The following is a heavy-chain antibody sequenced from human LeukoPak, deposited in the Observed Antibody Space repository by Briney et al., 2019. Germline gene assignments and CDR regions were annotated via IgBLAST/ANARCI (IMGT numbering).Heavy chain of an antibody. CDR3: AREGHDSSGYYSS. D-gene: IGHD3-22*01. J-gene: IGHJ4*02. V-gene: IGHV4-39*07. CDR1: GGSISSSSYY. Sequence: SETLSLTCTVSGGSISSSSYYWGWIRQPPGKGLEWIGSIYYSGSTYYNPSLKSRVTISVDTSKNQFSLKLSSVTAADTAVYYCAREGHDSSGYYSSWGQGTLVTVSS. CDR2: IYYSGST.